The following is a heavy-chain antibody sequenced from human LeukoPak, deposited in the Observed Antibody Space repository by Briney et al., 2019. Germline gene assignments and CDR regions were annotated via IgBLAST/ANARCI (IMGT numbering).Heavy chain of an antibody. Sequence: GGSLRLSCAASGFTFSTYAVNWVRQAPGKGLEWVSAITGSGGATYYADSVKGRFTISRDNSKNTLYLQMNSLRAEDTAVYYCAKDRLRYSGSYRDYWGQGTLVTVSS. D-gene: IGHD1-26*01. V-gene: IGHV3-23*01. CDR1: GFTFSTYA. CDR2: ITGSGGAT. CDR3: AKDRLRYSGSYRDY. J-gene: IGHJ4*02.